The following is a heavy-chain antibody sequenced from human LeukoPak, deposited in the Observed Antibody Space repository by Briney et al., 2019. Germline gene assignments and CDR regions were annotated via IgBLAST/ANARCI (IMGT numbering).Heavy chain of an antibody. CDR1: GGPISSYY. J-gene: IGHJ3*02. V-gene: IGHV4-59*08. CDR3: AITYYYDSSGCCDAFDI. CDR2: IYYSGST. D-gene: IGHD3-22*01. Sequence: SETLSLTCTVSGGPISSYYWSWIRQPPGKGLEWIGYIYYSGSTNYNPSLKSRVTISVDTSKNQFSLKLSSVTAADTAVYYCAITYYYDSSGCCDAFDIWGQGTMVTVSS.